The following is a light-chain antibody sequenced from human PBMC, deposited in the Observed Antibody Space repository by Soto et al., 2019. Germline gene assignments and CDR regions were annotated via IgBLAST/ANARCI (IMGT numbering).Light chain of an antibody. CDR3: QHYNSYSKT. Sequence: DIPMTQSPSTLSTSVGARVTITCRASQSVSYLLAWYQQKPGKGPNLLIYDASILPSGVPSRFSGGGFGTEFTLNISSLQPDDSAIYYCQHYNSYSKTFGHGTKVEIK. CDR1: QSVSYL. CDR2: DAS. V-gene: IGKV1-5*01. J-gene: IGKJ1*01.